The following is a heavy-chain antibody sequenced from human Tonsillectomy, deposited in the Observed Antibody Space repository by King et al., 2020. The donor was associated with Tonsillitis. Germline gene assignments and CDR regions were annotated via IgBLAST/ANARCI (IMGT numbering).Heavy chain of an antibody. V-gene: IGHV4-59*01. J-gene: IGHJ2*01. CDR3: ARVQNYYDSSGYYLHWYFDL. D-gene: IGHD3-22*01. CDR2: IYYSGST. Sequence: QLQESGPGLVKPSETLSLTCTVSGGSISSYYWSWIRQPPGKGLEWIGYIYYSGSTNYNPSLKSRVTISVDTSKNQFSLKLSSVTAAHTAVYYCARVQNYYDSSGYYLHWYFDLWGRGTLVTVSS. CDR1: GGSISSYY.